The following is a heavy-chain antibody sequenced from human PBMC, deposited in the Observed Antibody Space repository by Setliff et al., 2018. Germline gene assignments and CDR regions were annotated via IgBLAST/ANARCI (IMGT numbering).Heavy chain of an antibody. CDR3: ARARKSSGDLGPGDY. D-gene: IGHD3-22*01. CDR1: CGSINSYS. J-gene: IGHJ4*02. V-gene: IGHV4-4*07. Sequence: PSETLSLTCTVSCGSINSYSLSWIRQPAGKGLEWIGRIYTSGRTNYNHSLKSRITMSIDKSKNQFSLMLSSVTAADTAVYYCARARKSSGDLGPGDYWCQGTLVTVSS. CDR2: IYTSGRT.